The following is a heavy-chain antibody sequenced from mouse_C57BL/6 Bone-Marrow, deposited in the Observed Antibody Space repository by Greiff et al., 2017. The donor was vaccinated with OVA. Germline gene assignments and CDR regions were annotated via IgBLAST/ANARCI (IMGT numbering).Heavy chain of an antibody. V-gene: IGHV14-2*01. Sequence: VQLKESGAELVKPGASVKLSCTASGFNIKDYYMHWVKQRTEQGLEWIGRIDPEDGETKYAPKFQGKATITADTSSNTAYLQLSSLTSEDTAVYYCASGSTGYYYAMDYWGQGTSVTVSS. CDR1: GFNIKDYY. D-gene: IGHD2-2*01. CDR2: IDPEDGET. CDR3: ASGSTGYYYAMDY. J-gene: IGHJ4*01.